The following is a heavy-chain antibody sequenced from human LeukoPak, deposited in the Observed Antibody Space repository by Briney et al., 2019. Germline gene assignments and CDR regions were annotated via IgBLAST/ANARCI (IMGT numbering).Heavy chain of an antibody. V-gene: IGHV4-59*01. CDR3: ARTRDSSGFSYPDY. J-gene: IGHJ4*02. CDR1: GGSISSYY. CDR2: IYYSGSA. Sequence: SETLSLTCTVSGGSISSYYWSWIRQPPGKGLEWIGYIYYSGSANYNPSLKSRVTISVDTSKNQFSLKLSSVTAADTAVYYCARTRDSSGFSYPDYWGQGTLVTVSS. D-gene: IGHD3-22*01.